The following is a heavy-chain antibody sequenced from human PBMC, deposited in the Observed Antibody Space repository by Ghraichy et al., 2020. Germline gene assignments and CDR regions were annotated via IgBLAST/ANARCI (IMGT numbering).Heavy chain of an antibody. CDR2: ISGSDGST. V-gene: IGHV3-23*01. Sequence: GGSLRLSCAASGFTFSSYAMSWVRQAPGKGLEWVSTISGSDGSTYYADSVKGRFTISRDNPKKTLYLQLNSLRAEDTAVYYCAKDGLGYSGSYYFVRPFDYWGQGTLVTVSS. CDR3: AKDGLGYSGSYYFVRPFDY. CDR1: GFTFSSYA. J-gene: IGHJ4*02. D-gene: IGHD1-26*01.